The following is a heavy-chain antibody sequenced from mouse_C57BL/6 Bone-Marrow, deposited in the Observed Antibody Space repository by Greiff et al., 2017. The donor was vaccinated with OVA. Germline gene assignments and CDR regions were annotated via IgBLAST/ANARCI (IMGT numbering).Heavy chain of an antibody. D-gene: IGHD2-10*01. V-gene: IGHV1-69*01. Sequence: VQLVESGAELVMPGASVKLSCKASGYTFTSYWMHWVQQRPGQGLEWIGEIAPSDSYTNYNQKFKGKSTLTVDKSSSTAYMQLSSLTSEDSAVYYCAREGAYYGNYGWYFDVWGTGTTVTVSS. CDR1: GYTFTSYW. CDR3: AREGAYYGNYGWYFDV. CDR2: IAPSDSYT. J-gene: IGHJ1*03.